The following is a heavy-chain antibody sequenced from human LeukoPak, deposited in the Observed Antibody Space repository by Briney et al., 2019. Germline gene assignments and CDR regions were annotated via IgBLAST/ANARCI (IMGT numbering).Heavy chain of an antibody. V-gene: IGHV3-66*01. D-gene: IGHD6-19*01. CDR2: IYSGVNT. J-gene: IGHJ4*02. Sequence: PRRSLRPSCAASGFTPSTNYMSWGRQAPGNQLGWGSIIYSGVNTYYPASVKGRFTISRDISKNTVSLQMNSLRAEDTAVYYCTRVRIEVAGWVPFNYGGQGTRVSVSS. CDR1: GFTPSTNY. CDR3: TRVRIEVAGWVPFNY.